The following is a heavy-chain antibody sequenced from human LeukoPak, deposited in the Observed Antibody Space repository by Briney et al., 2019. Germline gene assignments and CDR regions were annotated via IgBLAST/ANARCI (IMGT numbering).Heavy chain of an antibody. CDR3: AKDWGSSGWYNWFGS. Sequence: PGTSLRLACAVSGFTIANHGMHWVCQAPGKGLEWVAMISHHGEAEYYGDSVRGRLTISRDTSNNTLYLQMYSLRIEDTGVYYCAKDWGSSGWYNWFGSWGRGTLVTVSS. D-gene: IGHD6-19*01. V-gene: IGHV3-30*18. CDR2: ISHHGEAE. J-gene: IGHJ5*01. CDR1: GFTIANHG.